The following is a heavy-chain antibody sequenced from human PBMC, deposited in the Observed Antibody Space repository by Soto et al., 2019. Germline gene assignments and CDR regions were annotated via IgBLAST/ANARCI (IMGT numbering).Heavy chain of an antibody. J-gene: IGHJ4*02. CDR2: IYYSGST. CDR3: ARHFVYAGPVRGYCSGGSCRHQGMFDY. CDR1: GGSISSSSYY. V-gene: IGHV4-39*01. D-gene: IGHD2-15*01. Sequence: SETLSLTCTVSGGSISSSSYYWGWIRQPPGKGLEWIGSIYYSGSTYYNPSLKSRVTISVDTSKNQFSLKLSSVTAADTAVYYCARHFVYAGPVRGYCSGGSCRHQGMFDYWGQGTLVTVSS.